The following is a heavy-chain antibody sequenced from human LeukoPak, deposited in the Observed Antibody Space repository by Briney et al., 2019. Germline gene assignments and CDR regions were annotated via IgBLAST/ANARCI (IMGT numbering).Heavy chain of an antibody. CDR3: ASYKSGIAAAGPLDY. Sequence: PGGSLRLSCTASGFTFSDYAMNWVRQAPGKGLEWVSFISGSGGTKHYADSVKGRFTISRDNSKNTLYLQMNSLRAEDTAVYYCASYKSGIAAAGPLDYWGQGTLVTVSS. J-gene: IGHJ4*02. V-gene: IGHV3-23*01. CDR1: GFTFSDYA. CDR2: ISGSGGTK. D-gene: IGHD6-13*01.